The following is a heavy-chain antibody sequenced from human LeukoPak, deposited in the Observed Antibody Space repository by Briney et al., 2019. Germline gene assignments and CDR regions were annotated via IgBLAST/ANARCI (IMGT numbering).Heavy chain of an antibody. CDR3: AKVARRCRGGDCYPHYFDY. V-gene: IGHV3-11*04. CDR2: ISGSSGTL. Sequence: LSLTCAVYGGSFSGYYWSWIRQPPGKGLEWVSYISGSSGTLYYADSVKGRFTISRDNAENSLYLQLNSLRAEDTAVYYCAKVARRCRGGDCYPHYFDYWGQGTLVTVSS. J-gene: IGHJ4*02. D-gene: IGHD2-21*02. CDR1: GGSFSGYY.